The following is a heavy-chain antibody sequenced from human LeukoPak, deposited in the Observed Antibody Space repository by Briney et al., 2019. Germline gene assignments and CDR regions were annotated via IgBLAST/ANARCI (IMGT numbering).Heavy chain of an antibody. Sequence: SEALSLTCGVSGGSVSSTNWWTWIRQPPGKGLEWIGEVHLDGRTNFNPSLKGRLTMSVDLSENHVSLKLTSVTAADTAVYYCAREGGFYRPLDYSGQGTLVTVSS. D-gene: IGHD6-25*01. V-gene: IGHV4-4*02. CDR3: AREGGFYRPLDY. J-gene: IGHJ4*02. CDR1: GGSVSSTNW. CDR2: VHLDGRT.